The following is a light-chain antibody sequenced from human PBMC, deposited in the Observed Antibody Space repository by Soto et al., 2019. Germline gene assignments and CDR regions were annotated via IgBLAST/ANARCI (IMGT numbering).Light chain of an antibody. Sequence: DIQMTQSPSTLSASVGDRVTITCRASQSFSSWLAWYQQKPGKAPKLLISKASSLESGVPSRFSRSESGTDFTLTISSLQPDDFATYYCQQYNSYPLTFGGGTKVEIK. CDR2: KAS. V-gene: IGKV1-5*03. J-gene: IGKJ4*01. CDR1: QSFSSW. CDR3: QQYNSYPLT.